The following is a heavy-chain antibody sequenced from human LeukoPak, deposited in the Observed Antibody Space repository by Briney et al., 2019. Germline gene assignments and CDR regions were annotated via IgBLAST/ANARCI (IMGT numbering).Heavy chain of an antibody. CDR3: ARERRVVRGVPDY. V-gene: IGHV1-69*01. J-gene: IGHJ4*02. Sequence: ASVKVSCKASGGTFSSYAISWVRQAPGQGLEWMGGIIPIFGTANYAQKFQGRVTITADESTSTAYMELSSLRSEDTAVYYCARERRVVRGVPDYWGQGTLVTVSS. D-gene: IGHD3-10*01. CDR1: GGTFSSYA. CDR2: IIPIFGTA.